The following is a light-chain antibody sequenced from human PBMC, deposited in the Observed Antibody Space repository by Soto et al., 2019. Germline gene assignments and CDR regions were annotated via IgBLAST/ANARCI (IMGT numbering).Light chain of an antibody. CDR1: ALPKQY. Sequence: SYELTQPPSVSVSPGQTARITCSGDALPKQYAYWYQQKPGQAPVLVIYKDSERPSGIPERFSGSSSGTTVTLTISGVQAEDEADYYCQSADSSGTYHVVFGGGTKLTL. V-gene: IGLV3-25*03. J-gene: IGLJ2*01. CDR2: KDS. CDR3: QSADSSGTYHVV.